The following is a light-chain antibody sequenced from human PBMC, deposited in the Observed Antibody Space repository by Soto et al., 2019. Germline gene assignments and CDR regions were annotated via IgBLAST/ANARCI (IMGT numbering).Light chain of an antibody. CDR3: QQYGSSRGWT. CDR1: QSVSSSY. V-gene: IGKV3-20*01. Sequence: LTQSPGTLSLSPGARATLSCRASQSVSSSYLAWYQQKPGQAPRLLTDGASSRATGIPDRFSGSGAGTDFSLTISRLEPEDFSVYYCQQYGSSRGWTFGQGTKV. CDR2: GAS. J-gene: IGKJ1*01.